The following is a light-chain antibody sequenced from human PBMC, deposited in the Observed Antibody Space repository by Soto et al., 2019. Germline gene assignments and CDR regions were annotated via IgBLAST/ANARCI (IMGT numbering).Light chain of an antibody. Sequence: EIVLTQSPATLSLSPGERATLSCRASQSVSSYLAWYQQQPGQAPSLLIYDASNRATGIPARFSGSGSGTDFTLTISSLEPEDFAVYYCQQRSNWPPEVTFGGGTKVEIK. CDR2: DAS. V-gene: IGKV3-11*01. J-gene: IGKJ4*01. CDR3: QQRSNWPPEVT. CDR1: QSVSSY.